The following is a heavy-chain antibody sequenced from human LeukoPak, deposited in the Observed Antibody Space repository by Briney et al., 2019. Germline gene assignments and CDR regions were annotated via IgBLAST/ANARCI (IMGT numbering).Heavy chain of an antibody. CDR3: ARSGAAAGTIVSKKYFQH. CDR2: IYYSGST. J-gene: IGHJ1*01. Sequence: PSETLSLTCTVSGGSISSGGYYWSWIRQHPGKGLEWIGYIYYSGSTYYNPSLKSRVTISVDTSKNQFSLKLSSVTAADTAVYYCARSGAAAGTIVSKKYFQHWGQGTLVTVSS. CDR1: GGSISSGGYY. V-gene: IGHV4-30-4*08. D-gene: IGHD6-13*01.